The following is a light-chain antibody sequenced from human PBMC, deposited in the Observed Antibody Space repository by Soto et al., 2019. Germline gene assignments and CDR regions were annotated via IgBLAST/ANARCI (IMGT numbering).Light chain of an antibody. J-gene: IGKJ2*01. CDR3: QQYGSSP. Sequence: EIVLTQSPGTLSLSPGERATRSCRASQSVSSSYLAWYQQKPGQAPRLLIYGAFNRATGIPDRFSGSGSGTDFTLTISRLEPEDFAVYYCQQYGSSPFGQGTKLEIK. CDR1: QSVSSSY. CDR2: GAF. V-gene: IGKV3-20*01.